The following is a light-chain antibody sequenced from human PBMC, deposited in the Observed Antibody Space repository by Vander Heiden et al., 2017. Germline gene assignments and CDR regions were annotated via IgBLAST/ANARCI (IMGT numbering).Light chain of an antibody. CDR1: QSVLYSATNKHY. J-gene: IGKJ2*01. CDR3: QQEISLPLT. Sequence: DIVMTQSPDSLAVSLGERATINCKSSQSVLYSATNKHYLAWYQGKPGQPPKLLIYWASTRESGVPDRFSGSGSGTNFTLSISSLQAEDVAVYYCQQEISLPLTFGQGTKLEI. V-gene: IGKV4-1*01. CDR2: WAS.